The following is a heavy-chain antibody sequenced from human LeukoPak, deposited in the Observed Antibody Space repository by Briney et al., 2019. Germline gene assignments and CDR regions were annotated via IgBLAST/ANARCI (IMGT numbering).Heavy chain of an antibody. V-gene: IGHV4-59*01. CDR3: ATGWGYFDY. J-gene: IGHJ4*02. D-gene: IGHD3-16*01. CDR1: GGSISNNY. Sequence: SETLSLTCAVSGGSISNNYWSWIRQPPGKGLEWIGYIYYSVSTNYNPSLKSRLTISVDTSKNQFSLKLTSLTAADTAVYYCATGWGYFDYWGQGTLVTVSS. CDR2: IYYSVST.